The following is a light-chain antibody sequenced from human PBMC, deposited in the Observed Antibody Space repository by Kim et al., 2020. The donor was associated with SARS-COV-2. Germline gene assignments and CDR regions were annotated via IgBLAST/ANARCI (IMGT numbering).Light chain of an antibody. CDR2: WAS. CDR1: QNILNNATNKNY. J-gene: IGKJ4*01. Sequence: RATLTCTSSQNILNNATNKNYLVWYQQKPGQPPNVLIYWASVRKSGVPDRFSGSGSGTHFTLTINNLQAEDVALYSCQQYYNIPLTFGGGTKLEI. CDR3: QQYYNIPLT. V-gene: IGKV4-1*01.